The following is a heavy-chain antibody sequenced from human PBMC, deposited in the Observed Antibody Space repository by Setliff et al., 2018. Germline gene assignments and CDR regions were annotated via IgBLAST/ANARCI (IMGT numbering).Heavy chain of an antibody. Sequence: ETLSLTCTVSGGSISSYYWSWIRQPPGKGLEWIGYIYYSGSTNYNPSLKSRVTISVAKRSLYLQMNGLRADDTGVYYCVRDDADNYDAFDNWGQGTLVTVSS. CDR3: VRDDADNYDAFDN. CDR2: IYYSGST. J-gene: IGHJ3*02. CDR1: GGSISSYY. V-gene: IGHV4-59*12. D-gene: IGHD3-22*01.